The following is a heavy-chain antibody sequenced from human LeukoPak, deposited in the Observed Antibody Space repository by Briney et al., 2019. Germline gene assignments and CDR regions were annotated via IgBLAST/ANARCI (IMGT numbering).Heavy chain of an antibody. CDR2: FDPEDGET. CDR3: ATEIAVAGTNYFDY. V-gene: IGHV1-24*01. D-gene: IGHD6-19*01. CDR1: GYTLTELS. Sequence: ASVKVSCKVSGYTLTELSMHWVRQAPGKGLEWMGCFDPEDGETIYAQKFQGRVTMTEDTSTDTAYMELSSLRSEDTAVYYCATEIAVAGTNYFDYWGQGTLVTVSS. J-gene: IGHJ4*02.